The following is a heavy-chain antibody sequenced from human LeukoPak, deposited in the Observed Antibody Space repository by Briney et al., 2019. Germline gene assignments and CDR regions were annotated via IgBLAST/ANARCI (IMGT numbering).Heavy chain of an antibody. CDR2: ISSSSSYI. J-gene: IGHJ6*02. CDR1: GFTFSSYS. CDR3: AREDTAMVNFYGTDV. V-gene: IGHV3-21*01. Sequence: GGSLRLSCAASGFTFSSYSMNWVRQAPGKGLEWVSSISSSSSYIYYADSVKGRFTISRDNAKNTLYLQMNSLRAEDTAGYYCAREDTAMVNFYGTDVWGQGTTVTVSS. D-gene: IGHD5-18*01.